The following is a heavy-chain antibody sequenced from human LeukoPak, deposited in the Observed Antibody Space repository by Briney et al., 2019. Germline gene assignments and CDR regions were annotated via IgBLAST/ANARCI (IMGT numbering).Heavy chain of an antibody. J-gene: IGHJ4*02. V-gene: IGHV1-46*01. D-gene: IGHD1/OR15-1a*01. Sequence: GASVKVSFKASGYTFIVYAMNWVRQAPGQGLEWMGIINPSAGRTNYAQKFQARVTMTRDTSTSTVYMDLSSLRSEDTAVYYCARWQQQRAPFDYWGQGTLVTVSS. CDR3: ARWQQQRAPFDY. CDR2: INPSAGRT. CDR1: GYTFIVYA.